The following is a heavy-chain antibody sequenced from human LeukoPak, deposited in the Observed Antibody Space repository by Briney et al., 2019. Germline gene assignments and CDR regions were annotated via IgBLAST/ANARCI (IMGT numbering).Heavy chain of an antibody. Sequence: GGSLRLSCAASGFTFGTYAMHWVRQAPGEGLEWVAVISHDGNHKWYADSVKGRFTISRDNSKNTLYLQMNSLRAEDTAVYYCARGAWTAYYLDYWGQGTLVTVSS. V-gene: IGHV3-30-3*01. J-gene: IGHJ4*02. D-gene: IGHD3/OR15-3a*01. CDR3: ARGAWTAYYLDY. CDR2: ISHDGNHK. CDR1: GFTFGTYA.